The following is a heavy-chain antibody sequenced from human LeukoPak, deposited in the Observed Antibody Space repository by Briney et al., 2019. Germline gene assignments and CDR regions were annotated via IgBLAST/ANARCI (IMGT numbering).Heavy chain of an antibody. J-gene: IGHJ5*02. CDR3: ARCTTASSGWCNWLDP. Sequence: PGGSLRLSCAASGFTFSTFAMSWVRQAPGKGLAWVASVKSDGAGTHYADSVKGRFTTSRDNSKNILYLQMNSLRAEDTAIYYCARCTTASSGWCNWLDPWGQGTLVTVSS. V-gene: IGHV3-23*01. D-gene: IGHD3-22*01. CDR2: VKSDGAGT. CDR1: GFTFSTFA.